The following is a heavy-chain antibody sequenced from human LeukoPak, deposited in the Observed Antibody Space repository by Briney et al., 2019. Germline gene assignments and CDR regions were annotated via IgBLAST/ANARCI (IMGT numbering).Heavy chain of an antibody. Sequence: GASVKVSCKASGYSFTSHFMHWVRQAPGQGLEWMGLINPSGGTTSYAQKFQGRVTMTRDTSTSTVYMELSRLRSEDTAVYYCARVSLYYYDSSDQTGAFDIWGQGTMVTVSS. CDR2: INPSGGTT. CDR1: GYSFTSHF. D-gene: IGHD3-22*01. J-gene: IGHJ3*02. CDR3: ARVSLYYYDSSDQTGAFDI. V-gene: IGHV1-46*01.